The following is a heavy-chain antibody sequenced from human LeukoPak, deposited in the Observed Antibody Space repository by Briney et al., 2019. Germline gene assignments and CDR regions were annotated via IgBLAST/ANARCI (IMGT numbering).Heavy chain of an antibody. CDR3: AKDGAQYSSGPECDP. J-gene: IGHJ5*02. CDR2: ISHDGMNA. V-gene: IGHV3-23*01. D-gene: IGHD6-19*01. CDR1: GLHFSGTA. Sequence: GGSLRLSCAASGLHFSGTAMSWVRQAPGKGLEWVSSISHDGMNAYHADSVKGRFTMSRDNFKKTVSLEMSSLTAADTGVYHCAKDGAQYSSGPECDPRGQGALVTVSP.